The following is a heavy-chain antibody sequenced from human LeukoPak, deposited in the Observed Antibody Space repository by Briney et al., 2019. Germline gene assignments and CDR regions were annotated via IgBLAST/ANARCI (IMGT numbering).Heavy chain of an antibody. CDR3: AKGRIVGATDFDY. CDR2: ISYDGSNK. CDR1: GFTFSSYG. V-gene: IGHV3-30*18. J-gene: IGHJ4*02. Sequence: GGSLRLSCAASGFTFSSYGMHWVRQAPGKGLEWVAVISYDGSNKYYADSVKGRFTISRDNSKNTLYLQMNSLRAEDTAVYYCAKGRIVGATDFDYWGQGTLVTVSS. D-gene: IGHD1-26*01.